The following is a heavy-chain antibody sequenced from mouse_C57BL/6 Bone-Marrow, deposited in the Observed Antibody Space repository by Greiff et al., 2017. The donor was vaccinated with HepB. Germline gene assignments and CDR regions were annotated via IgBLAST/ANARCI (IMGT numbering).Heavy chain of an antibody. CDR2: ISYDGSN. CDR1: GYSITSGYY. V-gene: IGHV3-6*01. J-gene: IGHJ3*01. D-gene: IGHD2-3*01. CDR3: ARDYDGYYSFAY. Sequence: EVQLQESGPGLVKPSQSLSLTCSVTGYSITSGYYWNWIRQFPGNKLEWMGYISYDGSNNYNPSLKNRISITRDTSKNQFFLKLNSVTTEDTATYYCARDYDGYYSFAYWGQGTLVTVSA.